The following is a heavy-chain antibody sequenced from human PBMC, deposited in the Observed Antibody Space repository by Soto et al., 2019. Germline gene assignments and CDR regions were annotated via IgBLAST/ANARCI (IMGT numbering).Heavy chain of an antibody. CDR2: ISGSGGST. V-gene: IGHV3-23*01. J-gene: IGHJ4*02. D-gene: IGHD5-12*01. CDR1: GFTFSSYA. CDR3: AGGWSGYDYDGYYFDY. Sequence: GSLRLSCAASGFTFSSYAMSWVRQAPGKGLEWVSAISGSGGSTYYADSVKGRFTISRDNSKNTLYLQMNSLRAEDTAVYYCAGGWSGYDYDGYYFDYWGQGTLVTVSS.